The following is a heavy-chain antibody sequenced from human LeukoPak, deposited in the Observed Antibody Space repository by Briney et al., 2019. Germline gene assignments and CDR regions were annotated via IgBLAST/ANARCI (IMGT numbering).Heavy chain of an antibody. CDR1: GYTFTGYF. CDR3: ARDPDYGGNSDY. CDR2: INPDSGGT. J-gene: IGHJ4*02. Sequence: GASVKVSCKASGYTFTGYFVHWVRQAPGQGLEWMGWINPDSGGTKYAQRFQGRVTMTRDMSINTAYMELSSLRSEDTAVYYCARDPDYGGNSDYWGQGTLVTVSS. V-gene: IGHV1-2*02. D-gene: IGHD4-23*01.